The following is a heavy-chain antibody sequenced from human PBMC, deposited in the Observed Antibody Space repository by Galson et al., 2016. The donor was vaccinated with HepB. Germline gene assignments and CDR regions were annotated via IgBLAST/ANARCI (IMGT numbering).Heavy chain of an antibody. CDR3: ARGPGTNCFDY. D-gene: IGHD1-26*01. CDR2: IWSGGSNE. V-gene: IGHV3-33*01. Sequence: SLRLSCAASGFIFGSYGMHWVRQAPGKGLAWVAVIWSGGSNENYADSVKGRFTISRDNSKNTLYLQMNSLRAEDTAVYYCARGPGTNCFDYWGQGTLVTVSS. CDR1: GFIFGSYG. J-gene: IGHJ4*02.